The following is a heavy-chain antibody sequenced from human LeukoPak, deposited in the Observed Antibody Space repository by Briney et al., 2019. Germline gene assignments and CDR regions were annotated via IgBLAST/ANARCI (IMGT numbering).Heavy chain of an antibody. Sequence: GGSLRLSCAASGLTFSSYSMNWVRQAPGKGLEWVSSISSSSSYIYYADSVKGRFTISRDNAKNSLYLQMNSLRAEDTAVYYCAGGYYYYYGMDVWGQGTTVTVSS. CDR3: AGGYYYYYGMDV. CDR2: ISSSSSYI. V-gene: IGHV3-21*01. J-gene: IGHJ6*02. CDR1: GLTFSSYS.